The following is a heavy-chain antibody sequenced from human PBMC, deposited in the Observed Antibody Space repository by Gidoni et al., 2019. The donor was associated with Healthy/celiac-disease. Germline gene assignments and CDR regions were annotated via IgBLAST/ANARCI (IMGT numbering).Heavy chain of an antibody. CDR3: ARDEGSLGYCSGGSCSEGFDY. D-gene: IGHD2-15*01. CDR2: IWYDGSNK. J-gene: IGHJ4*02. V-gene: IGHV3-33*01. Sequence: QVQLVESGGGVVQPGRSLRLSCAASGFTFSSYGLPWVRQAPGKGLEWVAVIWYDGSNKYYADSVKGRFTISRDNSKNTLYLQMNSLRAEDTAVYYCARDEGSLGYCSGGSCSEGFDYWGQGTLVTVSS. CDR1: GFTFSSYG.